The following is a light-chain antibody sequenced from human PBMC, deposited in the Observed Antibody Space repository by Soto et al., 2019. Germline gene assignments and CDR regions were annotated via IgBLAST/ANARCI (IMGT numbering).Light chain of an antibody. CDR1: QGISSY. J-gene: IGKJ4*01. Sequence: LTQSPTTLSLSPGERATLSCRASQGISSYLAWYQQKPGKAPKLLIYAASTLQSGVPSRFSGSGSGTDFTLTISSLQPEDFATYYCQQLNSYPLTFGGGTKVDIK. CDR2: AAS. V-gene: IGKV1-9*01. CDR3: QQLNSYPLT.